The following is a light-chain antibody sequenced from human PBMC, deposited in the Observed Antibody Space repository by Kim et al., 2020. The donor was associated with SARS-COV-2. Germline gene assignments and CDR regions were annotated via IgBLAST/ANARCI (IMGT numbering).Light chain of an antibody. CDR3: SSYTSTNTLV. Sequence: GASVTLAVTGSGSAVGGYNHVSWHQQYPGKAPKIMIYDVTKRPSGVSNRFSGSKSGNTASLTISGLQAEDEADYYCSSYTSTNTLVFGGGTQLTIL. CDR1: GSAVGGYNH. V-gene: IGLV2-14*04. CDR2: DVT. J-gene: IGLJ2*01.